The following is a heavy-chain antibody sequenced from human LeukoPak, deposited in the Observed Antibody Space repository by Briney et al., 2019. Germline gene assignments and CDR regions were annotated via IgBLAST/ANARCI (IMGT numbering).Heavy chain of an antibody. CDR1: GGTFSSYT. CDR2: IIPILGIA. Sequence: SVKVSCKASGGTFSSYTISWVRQAPGQGLEWMGRIIPILGIANYAQKFQGRVTITADKSTSTAYMELSSLRSEDTAVYYCARDLMVASRHNWFDPWGQGTLVTVSS. J-gene: IGHJ5*02. D-gene: IGHD2-15*01. V-gene: IGHV1-69*04. CDR3: ARDLMVASRHNWFDP.